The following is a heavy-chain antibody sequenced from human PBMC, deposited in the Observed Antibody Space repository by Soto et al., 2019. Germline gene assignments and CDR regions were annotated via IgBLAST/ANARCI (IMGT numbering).Heavy chain of an antibody. J-gene: IGHJ4*02. V-gene: IGHV1-69*13. CDR3: ASSADSSGWYYFQY. CDR1: GGSFRSYA. CDR2: IIPIFGTA. Sequence: SVKVSCKASGGSFRSYAISWVRQAPGQGLAWMGGIIPIFGTANYAQKFQGRVTITADESTSTVYMELSSLRSEDTAVYYCASSADSSGWYYFQYWGQGTLVTVSS. D-gene: IGHD6-19*01.